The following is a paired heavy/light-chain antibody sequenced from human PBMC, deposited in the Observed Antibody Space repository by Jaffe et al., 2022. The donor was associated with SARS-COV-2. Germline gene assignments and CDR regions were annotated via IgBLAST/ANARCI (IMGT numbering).Heavy chain of an antibody. CDR1: GGSISSDGYY. D-gene: IGHD3-16*01. V-gene: IGHV4-31*03. Sequence: QVQLQESGPGLVKPSQTLSLTCIVSGGSISSDGYYWSWIRQHPGKGLEWIGYIYYSGSTYYNPSLMSRVTISMDTSKNQFSLRLSSVTAADTAVYYCAGPWGGAFDIWGQGTMVTVSS. CDR2: IYYSGST. CDR3: AGPWGGAFDI. J-gene: IGHJ3*02.
Light chain of an antibody. V-gene: IGKV3-20*01. CDR2: GAS. J-gene: IGKJ1*01. Sequence: EIVLTQSPGTLSLSPGERATLSCRASQSVSSSNLAWYQQKPGQAPRLLIYGASSRATGIPDRFSGSGSGTDFTLTINRLEPEDFAVYYCQQYGSSPRTFGQGTKVEIK. CDR3: QQYGSSPRT. CDR1: QSVSSSN.